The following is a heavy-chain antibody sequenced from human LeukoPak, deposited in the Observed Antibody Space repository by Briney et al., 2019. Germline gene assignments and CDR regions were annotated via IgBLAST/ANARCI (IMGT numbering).Heavy chain of an antibody. CDR2: IDWNGAGT. D-gene: IGHD3-22*01. J-gene: IGHJ6*03. Sequence: GGSLRLSCAASGFTFDDYGMNWVRRIPGKGLEWVSGIDWNGAGTGYVDSVKGRFTISRDSSKNTLYLQMNSLRAEDTAVYYCASGYQPPNYYDSSGGQFYYYYYYMDVWGKGTTVTVSS. CDR3: ASGYQPPNYYDSSGGQFYYYYYYMDV. V-gene: IGHV3-20*04. CDR1: GFTFDDYG.